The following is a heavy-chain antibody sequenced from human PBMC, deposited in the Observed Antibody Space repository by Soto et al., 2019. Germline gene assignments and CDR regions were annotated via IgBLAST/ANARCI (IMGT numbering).Heavy chain of an antibody. J-gene: IGHJ4*02. CDR1: GDSISSGGYY. CDR2: ISYGGST. V-gene: IGHV4-31*03. Sequence: SETLSLTCTVSGDSISSGGYYWSWVRQHPGKGLEWLGYISYGGSTDYNPSLKSRVAISVDTSKNQFSLKLTSVTAADTAVYYCARDKITGLFDYWGQGTLVTVSS. CDR3: ARDKITGLFDY. D-gene: IGHD2-8*02.